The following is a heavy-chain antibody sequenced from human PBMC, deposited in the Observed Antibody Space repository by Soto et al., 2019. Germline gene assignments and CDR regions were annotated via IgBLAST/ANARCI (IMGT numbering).Heavy chain of an antibody. Sequence: ASVKVSCKASGYTFTDYVIHWVRQAPGQGLEWMGYINAGNGNTKYSQKFQGRVTIIRDTSASTAYMELSSLRSEDTAVYYCAREKLRTTATSYNWFDPWGQGTLVTVSS. CDR2: INAGNGNT. V-gene: IGHV1-3*01. J-gene: IGHJ5*02. CDR3: AREKLRTTATSYNWFDP. CDR1: GYTFTDYV. D-gene: IGHD4-4*01.